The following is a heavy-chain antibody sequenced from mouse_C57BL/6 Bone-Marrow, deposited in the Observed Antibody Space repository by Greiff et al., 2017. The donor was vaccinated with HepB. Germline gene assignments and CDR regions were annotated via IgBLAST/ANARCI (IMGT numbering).Heavy chain of an antibody. V-gene: IGHV1-69*01. D-gene: IGHD1-1*01. CDR1: GYTFTSYW. CDR3: ARGRRYYYGSSYDY. CDR2: IDPSDSYT. J-gene: IGHJ2*01. Sequence: QVQLQQPGAELVMPGASVKLSCKASGYTFTSYWMHWVKQRPGQGLEWIGEIDPSDSYTNYNQKFKGKSTLTVDKSSSTAYMQLSSLTSEDSAVYYCARGRRYYYGSSYDYWGQGTTLTVSS.